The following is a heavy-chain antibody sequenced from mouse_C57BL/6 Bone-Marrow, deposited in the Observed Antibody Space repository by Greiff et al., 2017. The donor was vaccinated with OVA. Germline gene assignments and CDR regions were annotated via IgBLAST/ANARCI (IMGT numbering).Heavy chain of an antibody. CDR3: ARSHYGSPFAY. J-gene: IGHJ3*01. Sequence: ESGPGLVKPSQSLSLTCSVTGYSITSCYYWNWIRQFPGNKLEWMGYISYDGSNNYNPSLKNRISITRDTSKNQFFLKLNSVTTEDTATYYCARSHYGSPFAYWGQGTLVTVSA. V-gene: IGHV3-6*01. D-gene: IGHD1-1*01. CDR1: GYSITSCYY. CDR2: ISYDGSN.